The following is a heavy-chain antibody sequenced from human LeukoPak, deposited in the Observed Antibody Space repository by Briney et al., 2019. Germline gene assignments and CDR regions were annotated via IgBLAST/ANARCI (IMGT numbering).Heavy chain of an antibody. CDR3: ARVRSGSGSYSYYYYMDV. CDR1: GGPISSYY. Sequence: SETLSLTCTVSGGPISSYYWSWIRQPPGKGLEWIGRIYTSGSTNYNPSLKSRVTISVDTSKNQFSLKLSSVTAADTAVYYCARVRSGSGSYSYYYYMDVWGKGTTVTVSS. J-gene: IGHJ6*03. V-gene: IGHV4-4*08. CDR2: IYTSGST. D-gene: IGHD3-10*01.